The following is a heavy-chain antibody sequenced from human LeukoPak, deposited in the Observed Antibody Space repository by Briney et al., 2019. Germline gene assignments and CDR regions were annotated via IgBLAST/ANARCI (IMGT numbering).Heavy chain of an antibody. CDR2: IYTSGST. CDR3: ASTGHDFWSGSYAFDI. D-gene: IGHD3-3*01. Sequence: SQTLSLTCTVSGNSISSGDYYWSWIRQPAGKGLEWIGRIYTSGSTTYNPSLKSRVTISVDTSKNQFSLKLSSVTAADTAVYYCASTGHDFWSGSYAFDIWGQGTMVTVSS. CDR1: GNSISSGDYY. V-gene: IGHV4-61*02. J-gene: IGHJ3*02.